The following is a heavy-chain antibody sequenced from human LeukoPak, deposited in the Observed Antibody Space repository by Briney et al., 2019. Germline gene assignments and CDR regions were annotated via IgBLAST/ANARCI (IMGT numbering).Heavy chain of an antibody. Sequence: SETLSLTCAVYGGSFSGYYWSWIRQPPGKGLEWIGEINHSGSTNYNPSLKSRVTISVDTSKNQFSLKLSSVTAADTAVYYCARRWGSSWYGGYYFDYWGQGTLVTVSS. CDR3: ARRWGSSWYGGYYFDY. J-gene: IGHJ4*02. D-gene: IGHD6-13*01. V-gene: IGHV4-34*01. CDR1: GGSFSGYY. CDR2: INHSGST.